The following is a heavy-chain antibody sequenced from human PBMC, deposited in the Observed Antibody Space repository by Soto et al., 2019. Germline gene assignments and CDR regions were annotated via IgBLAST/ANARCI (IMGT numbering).Heavy chain of an antibody. V-gene: IGHV4-39*01. CDR1: GGSISSSSYY. CDR3: ATTLVVGATNGPHNWFDP. D-gene: IGHD1-26*01. CDR2: IYYSGST. J-gene: IGHJ5*02. Sequence: SETLSLTCTVSGGSISSSSYYWGWIRLPPGKGLEWIGSIYYSGSTYYNPSLKSRVTISVDTSKNQFSLKLSSVTAADTAVYYCATTLVVGATNGPHNWFDPWGQGTRVSVAS.